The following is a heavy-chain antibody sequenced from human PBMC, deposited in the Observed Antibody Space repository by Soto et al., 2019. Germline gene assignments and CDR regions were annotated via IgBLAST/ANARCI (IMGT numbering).Heavy chain of an antibody. Sequence: QVQLVQSGAEVKKPGASVKVSCKASGYTFTSYDINWVRQATGQGLEWMGLMNPNSGNTGYAQNFHGRVTMTRNTSIRTAYMELISLRSEDTSVYYWARPFYGDNVYYWGQGTLVTVSS. D-gene: IGHD4-17*01. CDR3: ARPFYGDNVYY. J-gene: IGHJ4*02. CDR2: MNPNSGNT. V-gene: IGHV1-8*01. CDR1: GYTFTSYD.